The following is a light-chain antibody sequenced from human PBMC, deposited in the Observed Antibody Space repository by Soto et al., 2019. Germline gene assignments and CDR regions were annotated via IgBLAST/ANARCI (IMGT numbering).Light chain of an antibody. Sequence: DIQMTQSPSTLAASVGDTVTMTCRSSSKWLAWYQKKPGKAPKLLIYDVSNLERGVPPRFSGSTSRAESTHTITGLQPDDLGTYYCQHTTDFTFGQGTKVEIK. CDR1: SSSKW. CDR3: QHTTDFT. CDR2: DVS. J-gene: IGKJ2*01. V-gene: IGKV1-5*01.